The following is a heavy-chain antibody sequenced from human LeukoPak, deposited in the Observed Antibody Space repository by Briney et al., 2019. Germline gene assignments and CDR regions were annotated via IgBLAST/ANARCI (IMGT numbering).Heavy chain of an antibody. D-gene: IGHD3-3*02. V-gene: IGHV4-59*01. CDR3: ARRIAFEGYLDY. CDR2: MSYSGST. CDR1: GGSIRSYY. J-gene: IGHJ4*02. Sequence: KPSETLSLTCTVSGGSIRSYYWNWIRQPPGKGLEWIGYMSYSGSTNYNPSLKSRVTILVDTSKNQFSLRLSSVTAADTAVYYCARRIAFEGYLDYWGQGTQVTVSS.